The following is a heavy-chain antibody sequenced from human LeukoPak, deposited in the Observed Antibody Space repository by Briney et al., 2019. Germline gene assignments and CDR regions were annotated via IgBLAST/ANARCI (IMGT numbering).Heavy chain of an antibody. V-gene: IGHV3-23*01. J-gene: IGHJ4*02. D-gene: IGHD2-8*02. CDR3: AREDNTDYVDY. Sequence: PGGSLRLSCAASGFTFSSYGMSWVRQAPGKGLEWVSGISGSGGSTYYTDSVKGRFTISRDNSKDTLYLQMHSLRDEDTAVYYCAREDNTDYVDYWGQGTLVTVSS. CDR1: GFTFSSYG. CDR2: ISGSGGST.